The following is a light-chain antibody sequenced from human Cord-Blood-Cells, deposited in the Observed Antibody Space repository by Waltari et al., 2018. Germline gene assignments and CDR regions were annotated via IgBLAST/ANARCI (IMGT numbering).Light chain of an antibody. J-gene: IGLJ3*02. V-gene: IGLV4-69*01. CDR3: QTWGTGIQV. CDR1: SAHSPHP. Sequence: QLVLTQSPSASASLGASVKLTCPLTSAHSPHPTPWHQQQPEKGPRYLMKLNSDGSHSKGDGIPDRFSGSSSGAERYLTISSLQSEDEADYYCQTWGTGIQVFGGGTKLTVL. CDR2: LNSDGSH.